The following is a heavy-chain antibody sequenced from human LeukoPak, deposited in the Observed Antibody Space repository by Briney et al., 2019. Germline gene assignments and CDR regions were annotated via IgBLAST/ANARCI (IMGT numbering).Heavy chain of an antibody. CDR3: ATGGRDGAFQFDS. V-gene: IGHV3-15*01. D-gene: IGHD5-24*01. J-gene: IGHJ4*02. CDR1: GFTFRNYG. CDR2: IKSKINGGAT. Sequence: GGSLRLSCVASGFTFRNYGMHWVRQAPGKGLEWVARIKSKINGGATHYAAPLKGRFTISRDDSENTLYLQMNGLITEDTAVYYCATGGRDGAFQFDSWGQGTLVTVSS.